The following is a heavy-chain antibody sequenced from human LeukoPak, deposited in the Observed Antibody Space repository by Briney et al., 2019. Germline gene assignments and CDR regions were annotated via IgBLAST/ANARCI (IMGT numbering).Heavy chain of an antibody. CDR3: TRGGTRYSGSYWTRGFDY. CDR1: GFTFGDYA. D-gene: IGHD1-26*01. CDR2: IRSKTYGGTT. Sequence: GGSLRLSCTASGFTFGDYAMSWFRQAPGKGLEWVGFIRSKTYGGTTEYAASVKGRFAISRDDSKSIAYLQMNSLKTEDTAVYYCTRGGTRYSGSYWTRGFDYWGQGTLVIVSS. V-gene: IGHV3-49*03. J-gene: IGHJ4*02.